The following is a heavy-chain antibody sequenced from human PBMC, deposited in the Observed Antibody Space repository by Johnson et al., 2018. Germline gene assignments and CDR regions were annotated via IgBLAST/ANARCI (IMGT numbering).Heavy chain of an antibody. Sequence: VQLVESGGGLVQPGGSLRLSCAASGFTFSAYWMSWVRQAPGKGLEWVAIIKQDGSEKYDVDSVKGRFTISRDNANNSLSLQMNSLRAEDTAVYYCARGAAAGLNFDYWGQGTLVTVSS. V-gene: IGHV3-7*01. CDR3: ARGAAAGLNFDY. CDR2: IKQDGSEK. J-gene: IGHJ4*02. D-gene: IGHD6-13*01. CDR1: GFTFSAYW.